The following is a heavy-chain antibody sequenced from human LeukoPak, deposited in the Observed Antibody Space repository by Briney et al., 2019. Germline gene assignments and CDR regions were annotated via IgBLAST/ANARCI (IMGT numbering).Heavy chain of an antibody. CDR3: ARSSRTYFYYMDV. CDR1: GGSFSGYY. J-gene: IGHJ6*03. D-gene: IGHD6-6*01. CDR2: INHSGST. Sequence: SETLSLTCAVYGGSFSGYYWSWIRQPPGKGLEWIGEINHSGSTNYNPSLQSRVTISVDTSKNQFSPKLSSVTAADTALYYCARSSRTYFYYMDVWGKGTTVTVSS. V-gene: IGHV4-34*01.